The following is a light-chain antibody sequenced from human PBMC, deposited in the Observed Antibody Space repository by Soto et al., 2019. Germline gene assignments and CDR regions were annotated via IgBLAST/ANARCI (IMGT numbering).Light chain of an antibody. CDR2: GAS. Sequence: EVVMTQSPATLSVSPGERVTLLCRASHSVSRNLAWYQQKPGQSPRLLIYGASTRATGTPARFSGSGSGTEFTLTISGLQSEDGAVYYGQEYDNAWTFGQGAKVEIK. CDR1: HSVSRN. CDR3: QEYDNAWT. J-gene: IGKJ1*01. V-gene: IGKV3-15*01.